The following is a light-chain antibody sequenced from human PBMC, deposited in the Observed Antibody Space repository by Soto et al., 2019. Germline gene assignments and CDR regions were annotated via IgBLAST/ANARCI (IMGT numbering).Light chain of an antibody. CDR3: QSYDRSLSGYF. Sequence: QSVLTQPPPVSGVPGQRVTISCTGSSFNIGPGYDVHWYQQLPGTAPNFLIYGNSNRPSGVPDRFSGSKSGTSASLAITGFQAEDLAGYYCQSYDRSLSGYFFGTGTKVTVL. J-gene: IGLJ1*01. CDR1: SFNIGPGYD. CDR2: GNS. V-gene: IGLV1-40*01.